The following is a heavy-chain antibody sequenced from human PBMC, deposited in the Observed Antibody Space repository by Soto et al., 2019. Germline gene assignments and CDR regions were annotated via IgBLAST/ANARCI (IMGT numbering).Heavy chain of an antibody. V-gene: IGHV1-2*02. Sequence: GASVKVSCKASGHTFSGHHMHWVRQAPGHGLEWMTYIDLDTGNTASSQKFQSRITLSVDTSKTQFSLNLSSVTVADTAVYFCARKQAGYFSGIDYWGQGTLVTVSS. J-gene: IGHJ4*02. CDR2: IDLDTGNT. D-gene: IGHD2-15*01. CDR1: GHTFSGHH. CDR3: ARKQAGYFSGIDY.